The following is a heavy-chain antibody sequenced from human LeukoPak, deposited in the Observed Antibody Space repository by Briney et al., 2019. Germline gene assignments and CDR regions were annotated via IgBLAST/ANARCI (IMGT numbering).Heavy chain of an antibody. CDR3: ARARRYSRESDAFDI. CDR2: ISSSGSTI. V-gene: IGHV3-48*04. D-gene: IGHD6-13*01. J-gene: IGHJ3*02. CDR1: GFTFSSYS. Sequence: GGSLRLSCAASGFTFSSYSMNWVRQAPGKGLEWVSYISSSGSTIYYADSVKGRFTISRDNAKNSLYLQMNSLRAEDTAVYYCARARRYSRESDAFDIWGQGTMVTVSS.